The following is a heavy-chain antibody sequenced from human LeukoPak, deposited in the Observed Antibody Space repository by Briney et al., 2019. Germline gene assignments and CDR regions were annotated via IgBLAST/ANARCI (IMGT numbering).Heavy chain of an antibody. CDR3: AKADGDFDWLLLSTYYYYYGMDV. Sequence: GGSLRLSCAASGFTFSSYAMSWGRQAPGKGLEWVSAIRGGDGSSYYTDSVKGRFTISRGNSKNTLYLQMNSLRAEDTAVYYCAKADGDFDWLLLSTYYYYYGMDVWGQGTTVTVSS. D-gene: IGHD3-9*01. CDR1: GFTFSSYA. CDR2: IRGGDGSS. V-gene: IGHV3-23*01. J-gene: IGHJ6*02.